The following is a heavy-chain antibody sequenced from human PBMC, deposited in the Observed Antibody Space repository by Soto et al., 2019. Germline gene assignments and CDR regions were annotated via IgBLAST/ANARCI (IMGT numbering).Heavy chain of an antibody. D-gene: IGHD3-3*01. CDR3: ARECILFSGVIVFYGMDV. CDR2: INPRSGNT. V-gene: IGHV1-8*01. J-gene: IGHJ6*02. Sequence: QVQLVQSGAEVKKTGASVKVSCKASGYSFTRHDINWVRQAPGQGLEWMGWINPRSGNTGYAQRFLGRLTMTTDTSTSTAYMELSCLKSEDTAIYYCARECILFSGVIVFYGMDVWGQGTTVTV. CDR1: GYSFTRHD.